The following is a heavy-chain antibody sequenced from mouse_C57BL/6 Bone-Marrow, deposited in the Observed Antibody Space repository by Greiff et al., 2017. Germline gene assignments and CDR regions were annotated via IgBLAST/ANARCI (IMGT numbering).Heavy chain of an antibody. CDR1: GFTFTDYY. CDR2: IRNKANGYTT. V-gene: IGHV7-3*01. D-gene: IGHD3-1*01. Sequence: EVQRVESGGGLVQPGGSLSLSCAASGFTFTDYYMSWVRQPPGKALEWLGFIRNKANGYTTEYSASVKGRCTISRDNSQRLLFLQMNALRAEDSATDYCARWGLTLDYWGQGTTLTVSS. CDR3: ARWGLTLDY. J-gene: IGHJ2*01.